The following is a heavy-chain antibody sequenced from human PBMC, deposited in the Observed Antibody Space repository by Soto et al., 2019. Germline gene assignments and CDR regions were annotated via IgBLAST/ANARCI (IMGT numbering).Heavy chain of an antibody. CDR2: IIPIFGTA. Sequence: ASVKVSCKASGGTFSSYAISWVRQAPGQGLEWMGGIIPIFGTANYAQKFQGRVTITADESTSTAYMELSSLRSEVTAVYYCARLPGYCSSTSCPNDYYYYGMDVWGQGTTVTVSS. J-gene: IGHJ6*02. CDR3: ARLPGYCSSTSCPNDYYYYGMDV. V-gene: IGHV1-69*13. CDR1: GGTFSSYA. D-gene: IGHD2-2*01.